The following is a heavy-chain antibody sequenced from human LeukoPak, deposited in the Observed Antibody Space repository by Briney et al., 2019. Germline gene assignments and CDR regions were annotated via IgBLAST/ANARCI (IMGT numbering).Heavy chain of an antibody. CDR1: GFTFSAYA. J-gene: IGHJ4*02. D-gene: IGHD2-2*01. V-gene: IGHV3-23*01. CDR3: ARYCTSTSCQHRDFDN. CDR2: ISGSGGTT. Sequence: GGSLRLCCAASGFTFSAYAMPWLRQAPGKGLEWVSGISGSGGTTYYADSGKGRFTVSRDNSKNTLYLQMNNLRAEDTAVYYCARYCTSTSCQHRDFDNWGQGTLVTVSS.